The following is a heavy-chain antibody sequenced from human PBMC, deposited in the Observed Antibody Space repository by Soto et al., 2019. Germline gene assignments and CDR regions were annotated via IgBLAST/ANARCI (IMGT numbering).Heavy chain of an antibody. Sequence: GGSLRLSCAASGFTFRSYGMHWVRQAPGKGLEWLAVISDDGTNKYLADSVKGRLTLYRDNSRNTLSLEINNLRPEDTAVYYCGKDTLDCSGGDCPLYYYYGMDVWGQGTTVTVSS. CDR1: GFTFRSYG. J-gene: IGHJ6*02. CDR3: GKDTLDCSGGDCPLYYYYGMDV. V-gene: IGHV3-30*18. CDR2: ISDDGTNK. D-gene: IGHD2-15*01.